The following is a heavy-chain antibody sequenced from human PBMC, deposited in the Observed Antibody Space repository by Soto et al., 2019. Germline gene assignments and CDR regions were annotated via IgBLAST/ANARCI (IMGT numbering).Heavy chain of an antibody. CDR2: INAGNGNT. CDR3: ASRSGLGSCSGGSCYSPCSDYGMDV. CDR1: GYTCTSYA. V-gene: IGHV1-3*01. Sequence: ASVKVSCKASGYTCTSYAMHWVREARGQRLEWMGWINAGNGNTKYSQKFQGRVTITRDTSASTAYMELSSLRSEDTAVYYCASRSGLGSCSGGSCYSPCSDYGMDVWGQGTTVTVSS. D-gene: IGHD2-15*01. J-gene: IGHJ6*02.